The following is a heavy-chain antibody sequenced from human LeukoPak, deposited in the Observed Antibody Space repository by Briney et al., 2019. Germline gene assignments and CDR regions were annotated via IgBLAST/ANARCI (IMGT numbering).Heavy chain of an antibody. CDR1: GDSIGGYF. J-gene: IGHJ3*02. Sequence: SETLSLTCSVSGDSIGGYFWSWIRQPPGKGLEWIAYVHYREKTNYNPSLKSRVTISLDTSKNQISLKLSSVTAADTAVYYCARDRRWELLHAFDIWGQGTVVSVSS. V-gene: IGHV4-59*01. CDR2: VHYREKT. D-gene: IGHD1-26*01. CDR3: ARDRRWELLHAFDI.